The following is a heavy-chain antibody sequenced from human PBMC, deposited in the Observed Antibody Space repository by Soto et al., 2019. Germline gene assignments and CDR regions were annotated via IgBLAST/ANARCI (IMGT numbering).Heavy chain of an antibody. V-gene: IGHV1-69*13. D-gene: IGHD4-4*01. CDR1: GGTFSSYA. CDR3: ARGLVYSNHPNWFDP. CDR2: IIPIFGTA. Sequence: SVKVSCKASGGTFSSYAISWVRQAPGQGLEWMGGIIPIFGTANYAQKFQGRVTITADESTSTAYMELSSLRSEDTAVYYCARGLVYSNHPNWFDPWGQGTLVTVSS. J-gene: IGHJ5*02.